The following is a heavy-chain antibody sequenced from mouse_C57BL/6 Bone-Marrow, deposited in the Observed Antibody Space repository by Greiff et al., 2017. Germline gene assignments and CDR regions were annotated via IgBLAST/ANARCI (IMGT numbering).Heavy chain of an antibody. D-gene: IGHD2-10*02. CDR3: TSPSGGFAY. Sequence: EVKVVESGEGLVKPGGSLKLSCAASGFTFSSYAMSWVRQTPEKRLEWVAYISSGGDYIYYADTVKGRFTISRDNARNTLYLLMSSLKSEDTAMYYCTSPSGGFAYWGQGTLVTVSA. V-gene: IGHV5-9-1*02. J-gene: IGHJ3*01. CDR1: GFTFSSYA. CDR2: ISSGGDYI.